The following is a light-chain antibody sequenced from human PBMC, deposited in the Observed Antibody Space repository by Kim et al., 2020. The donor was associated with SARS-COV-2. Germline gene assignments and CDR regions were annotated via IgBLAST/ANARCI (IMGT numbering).Light chain of an antibody. CDR2: HNS. CDR1: KLGDKY. V-gene: IGLV3-1*01. J-gene: IGLJ2*01. CDR3: QAWDSNTGVV. Sequence: SYELTQPPSVSVSPGQTASITCSGDKLGDKYVCWYQQKPGQSPVLVIYHNSQRPSGIPERFSGSNSGKTATLTISGTQAMDEADYYCQAWDSNTGVVFGGGTKLTVL.